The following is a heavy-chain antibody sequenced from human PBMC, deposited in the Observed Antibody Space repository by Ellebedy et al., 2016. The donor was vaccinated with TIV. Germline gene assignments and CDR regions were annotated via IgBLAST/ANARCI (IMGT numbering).Heavy chain of an antibody. D-gene: IGHD1/OR15-1a*01. CDR1: GFTFSSYS. Sequence: GGSLRLSXAASGFTFSSYSMNWVRQAPGKGLEWVSSISSSSSYLYYADSVKGRFTISRDNAKNSLYLQMNSLRAEDTAVYYCARYGTAAELDYWGQGTLVTVSS. V-gene: IGHV3-21*01. CDR3: ARYGTAAELDY. J-gene: IGHJ4*02. CDR2: ISSSSSYL.